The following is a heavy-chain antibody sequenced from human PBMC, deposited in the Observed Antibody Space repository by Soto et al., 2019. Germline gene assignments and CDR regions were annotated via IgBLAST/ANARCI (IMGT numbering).Heavy chain of an antibody. CDR1: GFTFSTHW. CDR2: INQDGSEK. V-gene: IGHV3-7*03. CDR3: ARDMPYGDSYEN. Sequence: LRLSCAASGFTFSTHWMSWVRQAPGKGLEWVANINQDGSEKYYVDSVKGRLTISRDNAKNSLYLQMNSLRVEDTAVYYCARDMPYGDSYENWGQGTLVTVSS. J-gene: IGHJ4*02. D-gene: IGHD4-17*01.